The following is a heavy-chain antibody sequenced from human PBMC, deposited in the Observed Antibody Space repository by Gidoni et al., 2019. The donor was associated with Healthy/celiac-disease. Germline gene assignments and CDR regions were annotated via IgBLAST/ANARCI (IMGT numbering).Heavy chain of an antibody. J-gene: IGHJ5*02. CDR3: ARGVDDYIWGSYRRGNWFDP. CDR1: GGSFSGYY. CDR2: INHSGRT. Sequence: QVQLQQWGAGLLKPSETLSLTCAVYGGSFSGYYWSWIRQLPGKGLEWIGEINHSGRTHYNPSLKGRVTISVDTSKNQFSLKLSSVTAADTAVYYCARGVDDYIWGSYRRGNWFDPWGQGTLVTVSS. V-gene: IGHV4-34*01. D-gene: IGHD3-16*02.